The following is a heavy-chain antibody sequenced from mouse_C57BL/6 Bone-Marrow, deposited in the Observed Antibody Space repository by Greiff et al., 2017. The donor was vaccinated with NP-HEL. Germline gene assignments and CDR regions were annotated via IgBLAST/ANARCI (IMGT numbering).Heavy chain of an antibody. CDR1: GYTFTSYG. CDR3: AKLLRRGFAY. J-gene: IGHJ3*01. V-gene: IGHV1-81*01. CDR2: IYPRSGNT. D-gene: IGHD2-12*01. Sequence: VQLKESGAELARPGASVKLSCKASGYTFTSYGISWVKQRTGQGLEWIGEIYPRSGNTYYNEKFKGKATLTADKSSSTAYMELRSLTSEDSAVYFCAKLLRRGFAYWGQGTLVTVSA.